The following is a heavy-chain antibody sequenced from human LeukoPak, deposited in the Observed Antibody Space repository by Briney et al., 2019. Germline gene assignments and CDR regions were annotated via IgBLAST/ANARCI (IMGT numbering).Heavy chain of an antibody. V-gene: IGHV4-34*01. CDR1: GGSFSGYY. J-gene: IGHJ3*02. Sequence: ASETLSLTCAVYGGSFSGYYWSWIRQPPGKGLEWIGEINHSGSTNYNPSLKSRVTISVDTSKNQFSLKLSSVTAADTAVYYCARFGHYAFDIWGQGTLCTVSS. D-gene: IGHD3-16*01. CDR3: ARFGHYAFDI. CDR2: INHSGST.